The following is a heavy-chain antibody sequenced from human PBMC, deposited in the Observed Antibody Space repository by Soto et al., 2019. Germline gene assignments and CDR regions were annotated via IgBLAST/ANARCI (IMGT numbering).Heavy chain of an antibody. CDR3: ARDRTRAYCGGDCPPGWFDP. Sequence: QVPLVQSGAEVKKPGSSVKVSCKASGGTFSSYAISWVRQAPGQGLEWMGGIIPIFGTANYAQKFQGRVTITADESTSTAYMELSSLRSEDTAVYYCARDRTRAYCGGDCPPGWFDPWGQGTLVTVSS. CDR1: GGTFSSYA. D-gene: IGHD2-21*02. J-gene: IGHJ5*02. CDR2: IIPIFGTA. V-gene: IGHV1-69*01.